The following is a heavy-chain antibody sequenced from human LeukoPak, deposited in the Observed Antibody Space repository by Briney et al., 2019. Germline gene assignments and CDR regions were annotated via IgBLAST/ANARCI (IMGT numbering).Heavy chain of an antibody. V-gene: IGHV3-7*04. D-gene: IGHD4-23*01. J-gene: IGHJ4*02. CDR2: MNQDGSHK. Sequence: AGGSLRLSCAASGFTFSNDWMSWVRQAPGKGLEWVAGMNQDGSHKNYVDSVKGRFTISRDNAKDSLYLQMNGLRADDTAVYYCAKGGGRPFDYWGQGTLVTVSS. CDR3: AKGGGRPFDY. CDR1: GFTFSNDW.